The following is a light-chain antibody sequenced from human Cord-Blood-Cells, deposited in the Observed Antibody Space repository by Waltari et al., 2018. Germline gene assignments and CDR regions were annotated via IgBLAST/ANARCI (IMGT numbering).Light chain of an antibody. CDR3: QQYYSTPPVT. CDR1: QSVLYSSNNKNY. Sequence: DIMITQSPDSLAVSLGERATINCKSSQSVLYSSNNKNYLAWYQQKPVQPPKLLIYWASTRESGVPDRFSGSVSGTDFTLTISSLQAEDVAVYYCQQYYSTPPVTFGPGTKVDIK. CDR2: WAS. J-gene: IGKJ3*01. V-gene: IGKV4-1*01.